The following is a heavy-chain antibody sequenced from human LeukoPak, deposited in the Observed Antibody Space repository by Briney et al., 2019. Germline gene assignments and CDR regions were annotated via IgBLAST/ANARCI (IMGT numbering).Heavy chain of an antibody. CDR3: AKPRAVGVNAFFDY. V-gene: IGHV3-23*01. CDR2: VSGSGGST. Sequence: GGSLRLSCAASGFTFSSYAMRWVRQAPGKGLEWVSSVSGSGGSTYYADSVRGRFTISRDNSKNTLYLQMNSLRAEDTAVYYCAKPRAVGVNAFFDYWGQGTLVTVSS. CDR1: GFTFSSYA. J-gene: IGHJ4*02.